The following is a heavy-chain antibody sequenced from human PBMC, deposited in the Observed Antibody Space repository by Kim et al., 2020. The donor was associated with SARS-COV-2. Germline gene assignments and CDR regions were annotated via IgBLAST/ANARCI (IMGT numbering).Heavy chain of an antibody. V-gene: IGHV4-34*01. Sequence: SETLSLTCAVHGGSLSGYYWTWIRQPPGKGLEWIGEINHSGSSSYNPSLKSRVNISVDTSKKQFSLRVSAVTAADTAVYYCVRDRAAGAGEIDYWGQGTLVTVSS. CDR3: VRDRAAGAGEIDY. J-gene: IGHJ4*02. CDR1: GGSLSGYY. D-gene: IGHD6-13*01. CDR2: INHSGSS.